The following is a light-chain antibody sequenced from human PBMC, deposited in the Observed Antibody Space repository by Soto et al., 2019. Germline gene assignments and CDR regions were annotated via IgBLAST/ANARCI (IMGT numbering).Light chain of an antibody. CDR1: QNVNIY. J-gene: IGKJ3*01. V-gene: IGKV1-39*01. CDR2: GAS. CDR3: HQSYSHSRT. Sequence: DIQMTQSPSSLSASVGDRVTITCRASQNVNIYLNWYQQKPGKAPKLLIYGASSLRSGAPSRFSGSGSGTDVALTIGSLQPEEFATYDFHQSYSHSRTFGPGAKVD.